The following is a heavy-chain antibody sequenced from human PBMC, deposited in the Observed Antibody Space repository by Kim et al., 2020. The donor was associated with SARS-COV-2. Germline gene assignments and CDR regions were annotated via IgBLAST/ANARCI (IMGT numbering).Heavy chain of an antibody. Sequence: GGSLRLSCAASGFTFDDYAMHWVRQAPGKGLEWVSGISWNSGSIGYADSVKGRFTISGDNAKNSLYLQMNSLRAEDTALYYCAKAMVPSLRYYFDYWGQGTLVTVSS. D-gene: IGHD2-2*01. V-gene: IGHV3-9*01. CDR1: GFTFDDYA. CDR3: AKAMVPSLRYYFDY. CDR2: ISWNSGSI. J-gene: IGHJ4*02.